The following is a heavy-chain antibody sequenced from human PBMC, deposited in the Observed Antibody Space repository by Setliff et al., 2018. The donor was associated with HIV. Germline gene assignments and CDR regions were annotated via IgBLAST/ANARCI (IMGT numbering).Heavy chain of an antibody. V-gene: IGHV3-23*01. CDR3: AKDKGSSGWSA. Sequence: GGSLSLSCAASGFAFSTYAMSWVRQAPGKGLEWVSAISDSGGGTYYADSVKGRFTVSRDNSKYTLYLQMNSLRVEDTAVYYCAKDKGSSGWSAWGQGTLVTVSS. CDR1: GFAFSTYA. CDR2: ISDSGGGT. J-gene: IGHJ5*02. D-gene: IGHD6-19*01.